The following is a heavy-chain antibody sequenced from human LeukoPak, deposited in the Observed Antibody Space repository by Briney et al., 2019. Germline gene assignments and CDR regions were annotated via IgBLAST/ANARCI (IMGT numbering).Heavy chain of an antibody. Sequence: SETLSLTCTVSGGSISSYYWSWIRQPPGKGLEWIGYIYYSGSTNYNPSLKSRVTISVDTSKNQFSLKLSSVTAADTAVYYCARVFYVHDPFDIWGQGTMVTVSS. CDR1: GGSISSYY. CDR2: IYYSGST. CDR3: ARVFYVHDPFDI. D-gene: IGHD2/OR15-2a*01. V-gene: IGHV4-59*01. J-gene: IGHJ3*02.